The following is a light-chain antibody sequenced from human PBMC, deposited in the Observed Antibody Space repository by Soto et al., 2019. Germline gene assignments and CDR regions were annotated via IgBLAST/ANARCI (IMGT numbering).Light chain of an antibody. J-gene: IGKJ1*01. CDR3: QQYNYWPRT. V-gene: IGKV3-15*01. Sequence: VVITESPSILSVYTGERAILSCRASQSVGINVAWYQQNPGQAPRLLIYGASTRATGSPDRFSASGSATEFTLTIISLLSEDFVVYYCQQYNYWPRTFGQGTKVDIK. CDR2: GAS. CDR1: QSVGIN.